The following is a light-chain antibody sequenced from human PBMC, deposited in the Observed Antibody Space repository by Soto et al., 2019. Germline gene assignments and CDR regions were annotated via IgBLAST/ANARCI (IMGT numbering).Light chain of an antibody. V-gene: IGKV3-20*01. CDR2: GSS. CDR1: QSVASDF. CDR3: QQYCCSPLT. J-gene: IGKJ4*01. Sequence: EIVLTQSPGTLSLSPGDGATLSCRASQSVASDFLAWYQQKPGQAPRLLIYGSSARAPGIPDRFSGGGSGTDFTLTISRLEPEDFAVYYCQQYCCSPLTFGGGTRWIS.